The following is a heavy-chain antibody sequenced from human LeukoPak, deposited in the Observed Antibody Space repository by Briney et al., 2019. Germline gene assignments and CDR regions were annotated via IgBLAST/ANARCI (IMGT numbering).Heavy chain of an antibody. CDR2: INPNSGGT. CDR3: AKMTYRTNWFDP. CDR1: GYTFTGYY. D-gene: IGHD1/OR15-1a*01. Sequence: ASVKVSCKASGYTFTGYYMHWVRQAPGQGLEWMGWINPNSGGTNYAQNFQGRVTMTRDTSVSTAYMELSRLRSDDTALYYCAKMTYRTNWFDPWGQGTIVTVSS. J-gene: IGHJ5*02. V-gene: IGHV1-2*02.